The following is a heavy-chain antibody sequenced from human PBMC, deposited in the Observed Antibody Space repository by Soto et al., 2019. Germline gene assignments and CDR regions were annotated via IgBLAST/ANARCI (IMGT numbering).Heavy chain of an antibody. J-gene: IGHJ4*02. Sequence: SSETLSLTCSVSGGSIRSYYWSWIRQPPGKGLEWIGYIYYSGSTNYNPSLKSRVTISVDTSKNQFSLKLSSVTAADTAVYYCARRWGDYFDYWGQGTLVTVSS. CDR1: GGSIRSYY. CDR2: IYYSGST. D-gene: IGHD3-16*01. V-gene: IGHV4-59*08. CDR3: ARRWGDYFDY.